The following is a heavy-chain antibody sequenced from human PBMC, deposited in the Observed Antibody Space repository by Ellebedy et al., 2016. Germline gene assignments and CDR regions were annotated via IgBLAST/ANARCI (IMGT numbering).Heavy chain of an antibody. D-gene: IGHD1-1*01. J-gene: IGHJ3*01. CDR3: AKWNGDWNAFDV. CDR1: GGSVSSAY. V-gene: IGHV4-59*02. Sequence: SETLSLTCNVSGGSVSSAYWNWIRRPPGKGLEWIGYVFHTGPTNYSPSLKSRVTMSVDTSKSQFYLGLTSVTAADTAVYYCAKWNGDWNAFDVWGPGAMVTVSS. CDR2: VFHTGPT.